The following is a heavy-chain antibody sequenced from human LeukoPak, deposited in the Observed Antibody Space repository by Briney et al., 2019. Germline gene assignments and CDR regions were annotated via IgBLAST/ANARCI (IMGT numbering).Heavy chain of an antibody. Sequence: ASVKVSCKASGYTFTGYYMHWVRQAPGQGLEWMGRINPNSGGTNYAQKFQGRVTMTRDTSISTAYMELSRLRSDDTAVYYCASSDTAMAWFDPWGQGNLVTVSS. CDR3: ASSDTAMAWFDP. J-gene: IGHJ5*02. V-gene: IGHV1-2*06. D-gene: IGHD5-18*01. CDR2: INPNSGGT. CDR1: GYTFTGYY.